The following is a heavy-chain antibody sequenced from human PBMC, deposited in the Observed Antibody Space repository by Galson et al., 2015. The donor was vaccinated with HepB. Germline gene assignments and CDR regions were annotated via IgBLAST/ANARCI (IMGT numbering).Heavy chain of an antibody. CDR1: GGSISSYY. D-gene: IGHD5-24*01. J-gene: IGHJ4*02. CDR2: IYYSGST. CDR3: ARGRDGYNYLLDY. V-gene: IGHV4-59*01. Sequence: ETLSLTCTVSGGSISSYYWSWIRQPPGKGLEWIGYIYYSGSTNYNPSLKSRVTISVDTSKNQFSLKLSSVTAADTAVYYCARGRDGYNYLLDYWGQGTLVTVSS.